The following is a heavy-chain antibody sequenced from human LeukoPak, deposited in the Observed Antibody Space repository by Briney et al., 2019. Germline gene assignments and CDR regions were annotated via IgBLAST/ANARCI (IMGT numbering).Heavy chain of an antibody. J-gene: IGHJ4*02. D-gene: IGHD2-2*01. Sequence: ASVKVTCKASGYTFTGYYMHWARQAPGQGLEWMGWINPNSGGTNYAQKFQGRVTMTRDTSISTAYMELSRLRSDDTAVYYCARDCSSTSCYPFDYWGQGTLVTVSS. CDR3: ARDCSSTSCYPFDY. V-gene: IGHV1-2*02. CDR2: INPNSGGT. CDR1: GYTFTGYY.